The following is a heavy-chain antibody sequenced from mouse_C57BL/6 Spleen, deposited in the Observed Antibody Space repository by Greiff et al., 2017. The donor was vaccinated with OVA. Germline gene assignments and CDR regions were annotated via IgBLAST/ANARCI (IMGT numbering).Heavy chain of an antibody. J-gene: IGHJ4*01. CDR2: INPNNGGT. CDR3: ARFFTMDY. V-gene: IGHV1-26*01. Sequence: EVQLQESGPELVKPGASVKISCKASGYTFTDYYMNWVKQSHGKSLEWIGDINPNNGGTSYNQKFKGKATLTVDKSSSTAYIELRSLTSEDSAVYYCARFFTMDYWGQGTSVTVSS. CDR1: GYTFTDYY.